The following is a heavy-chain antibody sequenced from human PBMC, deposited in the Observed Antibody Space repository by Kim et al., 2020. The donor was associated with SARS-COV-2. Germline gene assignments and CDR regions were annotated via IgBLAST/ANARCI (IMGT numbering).Heavy chain of an antibody. D-gene: IGHD3-10*01. CDR3: ARRGRPPKAYYGSGSYYPWFDP. CDR1: GGSFSGYY. CDR2: INHSGST. V-gene: IGHV4-34*01. Sequence: SETLSLTCAVYGGSFSGYYWSWIRQPPGKGLEWIGEINHSGSTNYNPSLKSRVTISVDTSKNQFSLKLSSVTAADTAVYYCARRGRPPKAYYGSGSYYPWFDPWGQGTLVTVSS. J-gene: IGHJ5*02.